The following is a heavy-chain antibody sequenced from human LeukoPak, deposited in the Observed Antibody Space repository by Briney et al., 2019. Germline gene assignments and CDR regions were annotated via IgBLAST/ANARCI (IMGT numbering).Heavy chain of an antibody. V-gene: IGHV4-38-2*02. CDR3: ARDGPNYYGSGSFLS. D-gene: IGHD3-10*01. CDR1: GYSISSSYY. CDR2: IYYSGST. Sequence: SETLSLTCTVSGYSISSSYYWGWIRQPPGKGLEWIGSIYYSGSTYYNPSLKSRVTISVDTSKNQFSLKLSSVTAADTAVYYCARDGPNYYGSGSFLSWGQGTLVTVSS. J-gene: IGHJ4*02.